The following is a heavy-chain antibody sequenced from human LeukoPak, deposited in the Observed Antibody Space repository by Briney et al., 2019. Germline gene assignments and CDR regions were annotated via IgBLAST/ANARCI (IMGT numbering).Heavy chain of an antibody. D-gene: IGHD3-3*01. CDR2: ISGSGGST. CDR1: GFTFSSYA. Sequence: EPGGSLRLSCAASGFTFSSYAMSWVRQAPGKGLEWVSAISGSGGSTYYADSVKGRFTISRDNSKNTLYLQMNGLRAEDTAVYYCAKRAGGYDFWSGYEHFDYWGQGTLVTVSS. V-gene: IGHV3-23*01. CDR3: AKRAGGYDFWSGYEHFDY. J-gene: IGHJ4*02.